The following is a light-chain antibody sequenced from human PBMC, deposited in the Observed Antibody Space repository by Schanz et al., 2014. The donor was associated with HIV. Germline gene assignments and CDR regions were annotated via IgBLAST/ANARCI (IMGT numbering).Light chain of an antibody. CDR3: QQYGASPWT. CDR2: ATS. J-gene: IGKJ1*01. Sequence: ETVLTQSPGSLSLSPGERATLSCRTSQSVGGSQLAWYQHKRGQAPRLLIYATSFRATGIPDRFSGSGSGTDFTLTINRLEPADSAVYYCQQYGASPWTFGQGTKVEI. V-gene: IGKV3-20*01. CDR1: QSVGGSQ.